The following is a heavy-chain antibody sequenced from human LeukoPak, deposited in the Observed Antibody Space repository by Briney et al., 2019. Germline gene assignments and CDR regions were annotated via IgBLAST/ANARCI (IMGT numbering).Heavy chain of an antibody. J-gene: IGHJ4*02. D-gene: IGHD3-3*01. V-gene: IGHV4-61*08. CDR3: ARVGWSGSIDY. CDR2: IYYSGST. Sequence: KPSQTLSLTCTVSGGSISSGGYYWSWIRQPPGKGLEWIGYIYYSGSTNYNPSLKSRVTISVDTSKNQFSLKLSSVTAADTAVHYCARVGWSGSIDYWGQGTLVTVSS. CDR1: GGSISSGGYY.